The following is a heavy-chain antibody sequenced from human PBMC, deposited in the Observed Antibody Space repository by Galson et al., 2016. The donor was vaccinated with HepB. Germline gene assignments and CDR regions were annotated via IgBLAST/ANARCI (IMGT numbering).Heavy chain of an antibody. V-gene: IGHV4-34*01. CDR1: GGSFSGYS. D-gene: IGHD3-3*01. Sequence: LSLTCAVYGGSFSGYSWNWIRQPPGKGLEWIGEIDLGGSPNYNPSLKSRVTISLDTSKNQFSLKLSSVTAADTAVYYCARVGLLDFWSGYYVPPFDYWGQGTLVTVSS. CDR3: ARVGLLDFWSGYYVPPFDY. J-gene: IGHJ4*02. CDR2: IDLGGSP.